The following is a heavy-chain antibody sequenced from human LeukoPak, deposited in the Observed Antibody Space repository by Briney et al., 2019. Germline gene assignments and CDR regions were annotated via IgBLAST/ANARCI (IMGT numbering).Heavy chain of an antibody. CDR3: ARRGYCSSTSCSKFDY. CDR1: GYSFTSYW. D-gene: IGHD2-2*01. Sequence: GESLKISCKGSGYSFTSYWIGWVRQMLGKGLEWMGIIHPGDSDTRYSPSFQGQVTISADKSISTAYLQWSSLKASDTAMYYCARRGYCSSTSCSKFDYWGQGTLVTVSS. V-gene: IGHV5-51*01. J-gene: IGHJ4*02. CDR2: IHPGDSDT.